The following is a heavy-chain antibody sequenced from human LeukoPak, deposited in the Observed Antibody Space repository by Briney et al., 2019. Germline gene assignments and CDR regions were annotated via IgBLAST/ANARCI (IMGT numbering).Heavy chain of an antibody. CDR3: ARVGSARGWYFDL. D-gene: IGHD1-26*01. CDR2: ISYSGSP. J-gene: IGHJ2*01. V-gene: IGHV4-59*08. CDR1: GASISSYY. Sequence: PSETLSLTCTVSGASISSYYWSWIRQPPGKGLEWIGYISYSGSPNYNPSLKSRVTISADTSKNQFSLNLSSVTAADTAVYYCARVGSARGWYFDLWGRGTLVTVSS.